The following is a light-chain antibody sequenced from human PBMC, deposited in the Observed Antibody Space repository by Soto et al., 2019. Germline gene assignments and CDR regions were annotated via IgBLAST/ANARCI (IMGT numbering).Light chain of an antibody. CDR3: QQDNSFPYT. CDR2: KAS. Sequence: DIQMTQSPSTLSASVGDRVTITCRASQSLSSWLAWYQQKPGKAPNLLIYKASSLESGVPSRFSGSGSGTEFTLTISSLQPDDFATYYCQQDNSFPYTFGQGTKLEIK. J-gene: IGKJ2*01. V-gene: IGKV1-5*03. CDR1: QSLSSW.